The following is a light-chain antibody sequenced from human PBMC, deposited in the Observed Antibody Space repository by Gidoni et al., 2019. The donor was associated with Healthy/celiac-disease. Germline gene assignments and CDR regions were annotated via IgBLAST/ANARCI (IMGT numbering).Light chain of an antibody. Sequence: DIQMTQSPSSLSASVGDRVTITCQASQDIRNSLSWYQQKPGKAPELLIYDASNLQTGVPSRFSGSGSGADFTFTISSLQPEDVATYYCQQYDRLPYTFXQXTKLEIK. CDR3: QQYDRLPYT. J-gene: IGKJ2*01. CDR1: QDIRNS. V-gene: IGKV1-33*01. CDR2: DAS.